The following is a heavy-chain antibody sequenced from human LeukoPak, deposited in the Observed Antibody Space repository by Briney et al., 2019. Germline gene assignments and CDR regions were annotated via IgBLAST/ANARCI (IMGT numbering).Heavy chain of an antibody. J-gene: IGHJ5*02. D-gene: IGHD2-2*03. Sequence: KSSETLSLTCTVSGGSISSGGYYWSWIRQHPGKGLEWIGYIYYSGSTYYNPSLKSRVTISVDTSKNQFSLKLSSVTAADTAVYCCARFGYCSSTSCYSEDNWFDPWGQGTLVTVSS. CDR1: GGSISSGGYY. V-gene: IGHV4-31*03. CDR2: IYYSGST. CDR3: ARFGYCSSTSCYSEDNWFDP.